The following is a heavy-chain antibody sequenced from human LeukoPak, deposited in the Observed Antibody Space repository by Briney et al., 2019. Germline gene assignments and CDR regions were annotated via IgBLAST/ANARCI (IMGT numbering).Heavy chain of an antibody. CDR2: ISSSSSYI. CDR3: ARETYYYGSGSYTHFDY. V-gene: IGHV3-21*01. D-gene: IGHD3-10*01. Sequence: GGSLRLSCAASGFTFSSYSMDLVRQAPGKGLEWVSSISSSSSYIYYADSVKGRFTISRDNAKNSLYLLMNSLRAEDTAVYYCARETYYYGSGSYTHFDYWGQGTLVTVSS. CDR1: GFTFSSYS. J-gene: IGHJ4*02.